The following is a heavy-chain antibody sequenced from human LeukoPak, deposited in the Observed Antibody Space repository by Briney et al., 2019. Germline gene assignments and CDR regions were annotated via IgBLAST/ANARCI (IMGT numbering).Heavy chain of an antibody. CDR1: GFSFSSYG. CDR2: IWYDGSNK. D-gene: IGHD2-15*01. Sequence: PGGSLRLSCAASGFSFSSYGMHWVRQAPGKGLEWVADIWYDGSNKYYADSVKGRFTISRDNSKNTLYLQMNSLRAEDTAVYYCARAAVVAATGGIYYYYGMDVWGKGTMVTVSS. V-gene: IGHV3-33*01. J-gene: IGHJ6*01. CDR3: ARAAVVAATGGIYYYYGMDV.